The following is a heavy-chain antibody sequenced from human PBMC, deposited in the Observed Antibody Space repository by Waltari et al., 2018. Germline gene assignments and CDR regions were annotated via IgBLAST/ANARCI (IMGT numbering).Heavy chain of an antibody. CDR1: AYAVNSGFY. CDR3: MRQALGYCTSAACCRLES. D-gene: IGHD2-8*02. CDR2: TYHDGTT. V-gene: IGHV4-38-2*01. J-gene: IGHJ4*02. Sequence: QIQLQESGPGLLEPSETLSLTCDGSAYAVNSGFYWGWIRQPPGRGLEWIGTTYHDGTTFYNPTLKSRLTISMDTSKNQFFLKVNSVTAADTAMYYCMRQALGYCTSAACCRLESWGQGTLVTVSS.